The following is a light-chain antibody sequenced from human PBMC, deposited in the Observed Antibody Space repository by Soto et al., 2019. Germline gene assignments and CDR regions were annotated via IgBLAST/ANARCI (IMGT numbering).Light chain of an antibody. V-gene: IGKV3-15*01. CDR1: QSISNN. CDR3: QQYGSSPYT. Sequence: EIMMTQSPATPSVSPGERATLSCRASQSISNNLVWYQQIPGQAPRLLMFGASTRATGVPARFSGSGSGTEFTLTISSLQSEDSAMYYCQQYGSSPYTFGQGTKVDIK. J-gene: IGKJ2*01. CDR2: GAS.